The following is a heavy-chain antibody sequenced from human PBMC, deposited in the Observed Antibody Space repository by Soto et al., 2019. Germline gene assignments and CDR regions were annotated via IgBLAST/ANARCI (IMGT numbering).Heavy chain of an antibody. Sequence: GASVKVSCKASGYTFTSYDINWVRQATGQGLEWMGWINAGNGNTKYSQKFQGRVTITRDTSASTAYMELSSLRSEDTAVYYCARVGGDCSSTSCYASENWFDPWGQGTLVTVSS. CDR1: GYTFTSYD. D-gene: IGHD2-2*01. CDR2: INAGNGNT. CDR3: ARVGGDCSSTSCYASENWFDP. J-gene: IGHJ5*02. V-gene: IGHV1-3*01.